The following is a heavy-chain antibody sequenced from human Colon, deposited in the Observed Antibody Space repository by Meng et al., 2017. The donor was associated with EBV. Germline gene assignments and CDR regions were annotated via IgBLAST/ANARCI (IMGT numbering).Heavy chain of an antibody. CDR2: IDHRGNT. D-gene: IGHD3-10*01. J-gene: IGHJ5*02. CDR1: GGSFRDYY. CDR3: ARRGPSGNFSP. Sequence: QVQLQQGGAGLLKPSETLARSCAVYGGSFRDYYWTWIRHPPGKGLEWIGEIDHRGNTKYNPSLKSRVTISLDTSKKQFSLKVSSVTAADSAVYYCARRGPSGNFSPWSHGALVTVSS. V-gene: IGHV4-34*01.